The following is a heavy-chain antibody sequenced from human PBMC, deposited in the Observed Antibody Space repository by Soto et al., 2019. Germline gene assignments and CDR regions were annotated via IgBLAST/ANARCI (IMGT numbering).Heavy chain of an antibody. D-gene: IGHD1-7*01. CDR3: ARDGVSSTEYTWNYGTYFDY. J-gene: IGHJ4*02. Sequence: SETLSLTCAVSGGSISSGGYSWSWIRQPPGKGLEWIGYIYHSGSTYYNPSLKSRVTISVDRSKNQFSLYLQMNSLRPDDTAMYYCARDGVSSTEYTWNYGTYFDYWGQGALVTVSS. V-gene: IGHV4-30-2*01. CDR1: GGSISSGGYS. CDR2: IYHSGST.